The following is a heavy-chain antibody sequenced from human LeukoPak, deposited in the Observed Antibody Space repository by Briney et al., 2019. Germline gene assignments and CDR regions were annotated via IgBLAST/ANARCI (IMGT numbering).Heavy chain of an antibody. CDR3: AKDVNILTGYFLDY. CDR1: GFTFSSYA. Sequence: GGSLSLSCAPSGFTFSSYAMSWVRQAPGTRLEWVSAIRGSGGSKYYADTVKCRFTISRDNSKNTLYLQMNRLRAEDTAVDYCAKDVNILTGYFLDYWGQGTLVTVSS. CDR2: IRGSGGSK. D-gene: IGHD3-9*01. J-gene: IGHJ4*02. V-gene: IGHV3-23*01.